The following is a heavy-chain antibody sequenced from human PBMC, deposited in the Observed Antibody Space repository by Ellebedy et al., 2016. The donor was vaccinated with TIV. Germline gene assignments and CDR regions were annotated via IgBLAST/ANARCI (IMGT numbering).Heavy chain of an antibody. J-gene: IGHJ4*02. D-gene: IGHD4-23*01. CDR1: GFTFSSYW. CDR2: IKPDGNEE. CDR3: ARSVAGFDS. Sequence: GGSLRLSXAASGFTFSSYWMSWFRQAPGKGPEWVANIKPDGNEENYVDFVKGRFTISSDSGKNSLYLQMNSLRVEDTAVYYCARSVAGFDSWGQGTLVTVSS. V-gene: IGHV3-7*04.